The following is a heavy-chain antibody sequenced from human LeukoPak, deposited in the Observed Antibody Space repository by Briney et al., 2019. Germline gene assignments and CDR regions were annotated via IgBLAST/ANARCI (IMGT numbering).Heavy chain of an antibody. CDR3: ARGGPAYYDSSGYYWAGSHDAFDI. CDR1: GGSISSYY. J-gene: IGHJ3*02. V-gene: IGHV4-59*01. CDR2: IYYSGST. Sequence: SETLSLTCTVSGGSISSYYWSWIRQPPGKGLEWIGYIYYSGSTNYNPSLKSRVTISVDTSKNQFSLKLSSVTAADTAVYYCARGGPAYYDSSGYYWAGSHDAFDIWGQGTMVTVSS. D-gene: IGHD3-22*01.